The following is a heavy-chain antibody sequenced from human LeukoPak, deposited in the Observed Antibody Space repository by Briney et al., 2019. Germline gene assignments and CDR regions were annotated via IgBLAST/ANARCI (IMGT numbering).Heavy chain of an antibody. D-gene: IGHD4-17*01. CDR1: GGTFSSYA. CDR3: ARDNPETVMTFDY. CDR2: IIPILGIA. V-gene: IGHV1-69*04. Sequence: SVKVSCKASGGTFSSYAISWVRQAPGQGLEWMGRIIPILGIANYAQKFQGRVTITADKSTSTAYMELSSLRSEDTAVYYCARDNPETVMTFDYWGQGTLVTVSS. J-gene: IGHJ4*02.